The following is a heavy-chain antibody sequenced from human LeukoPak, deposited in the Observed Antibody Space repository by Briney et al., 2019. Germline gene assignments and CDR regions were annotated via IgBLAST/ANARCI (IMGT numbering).Heavy chain of an antibody. CDR2: INHSGST. J-gene: IGHJ4*02. CDR1: GGSFSGYY. CDR3: ARGAPDY. V-gene: IGHV4-34*01. Sequence: PSETLSLTCAVYGGSFSGYYWSWIRQPPGKGLEWIGEINHSGSTNYNPSLKSRVTISVDTYKNHFSLKRSSVTAADTAVYYCARGAPDYWGQGTLVTVSS.